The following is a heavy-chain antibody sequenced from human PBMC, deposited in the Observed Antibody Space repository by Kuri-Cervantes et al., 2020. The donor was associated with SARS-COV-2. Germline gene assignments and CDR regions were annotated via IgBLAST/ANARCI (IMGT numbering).Heavy chain of an antibody. V-gene: IGHV3-48*03. Sequence: GESLKISCGASGFTFRNFQMNWVRQAPGKGLEWISYISSNSGTIYYAGSVKGRFTISRDNAKNSLDLQMNSLRAEDTATYYCARVSNSSSDYWGQGTLVTVSS. D-gene: IGHD2-2*01. CDR3: ARVSNSSSDY. J-gene: IGHJ4*02. CDR1: GFTFRNFQ. CDR2: ISSNSGTI.